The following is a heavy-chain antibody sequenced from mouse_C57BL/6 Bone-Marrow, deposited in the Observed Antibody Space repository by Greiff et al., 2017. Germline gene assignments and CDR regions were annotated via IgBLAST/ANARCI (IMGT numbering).Heavy chain of an antibody. CDR1: GYTFTSYC. D-gene: IGHD1-1*01. CDR2: IDPSDSYT. CDR3: AREEYYGSSYDYFDY. Sequence: VQLQQPGAELVKPGASVTLSCKASGYTFTSYCMPWVKQRPGQGLEWIGEIDPSDSYTNYTKKFKGKATLTVDTSSSPAYMQLSSLTSEDSAVYYCAREEYYGSSYDYFDYGGRGTTLTVTS. V-gene: IGHV1-50*01. J-gene: IGHJ2*01.